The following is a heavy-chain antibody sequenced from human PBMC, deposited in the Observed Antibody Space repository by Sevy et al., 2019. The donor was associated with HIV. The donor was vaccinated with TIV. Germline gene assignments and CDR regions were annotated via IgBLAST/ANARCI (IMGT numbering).Heavy chain of an antibody. D-gene: IGHD3-10*01. CDR1: GYTFTTYG. V-gene: IGHV1-18*01. Sequence: ASVKVSCKASGYTFTTYGISWVRQAPGQGLEWMGWISSYNGQTNYAQKFQGRVTMTTDTSTTTAYMELRTLRSDDTAVYHCARDGGYYGSGSSDAFDIWGQGTMVTVSS. CDR3: ARDGGYYGSGSSDAFDI. CDR2: ISSYNGQT. J-gene: IGHJ3*02.